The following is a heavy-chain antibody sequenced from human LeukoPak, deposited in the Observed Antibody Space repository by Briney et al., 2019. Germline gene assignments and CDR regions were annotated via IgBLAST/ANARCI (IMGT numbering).Heavy chain of an antibody. CDR3: ARANGQLWTTPDY. J-gene: IGHJ4*02. CDR2: ISYDGSKK. D-gene: IGHD5-18*01. CDR1: GFTFSSYG. Sequence: GGSLRLSCAPSGFTFSSYGMHWVRQPQGEGLEWVAVISYDGSKKSSAESVKGRFTISRDNSKNTLYLQMNSLRPEDTAVYFCARANGQLWTTPDYWGQGTLVTISS. V-gene: IGHV3-30*03.